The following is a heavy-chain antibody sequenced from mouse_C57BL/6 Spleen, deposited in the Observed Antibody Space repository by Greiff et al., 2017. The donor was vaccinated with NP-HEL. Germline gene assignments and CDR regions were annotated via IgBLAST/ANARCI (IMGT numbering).Heavy chain of an antibody. Sequence: QVQLQQPGAELVRPGSSVKLSCKASGYTFTSYWMDWVKLRPGQGLEWIGNIYPSDSETHYNQKFKDKATLTVDKSSSTAYMQLSSLTSEDSAVYYCARGPYGYAMDYWGQGTSVTVSS. D-gene: IGHD1-1*01. CDR2: IYPSDSET. CDR1: GYTFTSYW. J-gene: IGHJ4*01. V-gene: IGHV1-61*01. CDR3: ARGPYGYAMDY.